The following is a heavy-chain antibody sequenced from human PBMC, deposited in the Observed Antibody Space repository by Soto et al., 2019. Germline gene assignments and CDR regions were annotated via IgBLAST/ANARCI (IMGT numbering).Heavy chain of an antibody. CDR1: GGTFSSYT. CDR2: IIPILGIA. D-gene: IGHD6-13*01. Sequence: QVQLVQSGAEVKKPGSSVKVSCKASGGTFSSYTISWVRQAPGQGLEWMGRIIPILGIANYAQKFQGRVTITADKSTSTAYMELSSLRSEDTAVYYCARAPDSSSWFYYFDYWGQGTLVTVSS. V-gene: IGHV1-69*02. J-gene: IGHJ4*02. CDR3: ARAPDSSSWFYYFDY.